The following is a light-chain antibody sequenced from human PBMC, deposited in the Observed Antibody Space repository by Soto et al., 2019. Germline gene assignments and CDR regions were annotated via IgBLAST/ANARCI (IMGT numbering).Light chain of an antibody. CDR2: SAS. CDR1: QSVNSNY. J-gene: IGKJ2*01. V-gene: IGKV3-20*01. Sequence: EIMLTQSPGTLSLSPGERVTLSCRASQSVNSNYLAWYQQKPGQAPRLLIYSASSRATGIPDRFSGSGSGTDFTLTISRLEPEDFAVYYCQQYGSSPRYTFGQGTKVEIK. CDR3: QQYGSSPRYT.